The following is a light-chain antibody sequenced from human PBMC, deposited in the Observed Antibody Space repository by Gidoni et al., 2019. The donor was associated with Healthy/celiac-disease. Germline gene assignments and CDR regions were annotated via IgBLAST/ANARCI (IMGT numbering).Light chain of an antibody. J-gene: IGKJ1*01. CDR2: AAS. V-gene: IGKV1-39*01. CDR1: QSISSY. CDR3: QQSYSTPPT. Sequence: DIPMTQSPSSLSASIGDSVTITCRASQSISSYLNWYQQKPGKAPKLLIYAASSLQSGVPSRFSGRGSGTDFTRTISSLQPEDFATYYCQQSYSTPPTFGRGTKVEIK.